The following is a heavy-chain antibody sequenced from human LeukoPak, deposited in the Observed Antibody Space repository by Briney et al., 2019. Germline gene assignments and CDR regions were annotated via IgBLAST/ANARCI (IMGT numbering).Heavy chain of an antibody. CDR2: INPNSGGT. D-gene: IGHD1-26*01. CDR3: AREVKVGATTWYDY. J-gene: IGHJ4*02. V-gene: IGHV1-2*04. Sequence: ASVKVSCKASGYTFTGYYMHWVRQAPGQGLEWMGWINPNSGGTNYAQKFQGWVTMTRDTSISTAYMEPSRLRSDDTAVYYCAREVKVGATTWYDYWGQGTLVTVSS. CDR1: GYTFTGYY.